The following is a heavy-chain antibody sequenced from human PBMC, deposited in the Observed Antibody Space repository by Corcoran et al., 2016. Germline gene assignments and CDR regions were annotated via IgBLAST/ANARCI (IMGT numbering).Heavy chain of an antibody. D-gene: IGHD2-15*01. Sequence: EVQLVESGGGLVKPGGSLRLSCAASGFTFSNAWMNWVRQAPGKGLEWVGRIKSKTAGGTTDYVAPVKGRFTISRDDSKNTLYLQKNSLKPEDTAVYYCATDLRGGLPGVLQHWGQGTLVTVSS. V-gene: IGHV3-15*07. CDR1: GFTFSNAW. J-gene: IGHJ1*01. CDR2: IKSKTAGGTT. CDR3: ATDLRGGLPGVLQH.